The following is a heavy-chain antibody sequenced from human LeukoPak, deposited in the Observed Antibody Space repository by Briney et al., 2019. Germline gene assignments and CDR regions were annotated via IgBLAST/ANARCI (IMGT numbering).Heavy chain of an antibody. CDR1: GGSISSYY. Sequence: SETLSPTCTVSGGSISSYYWSWIRQPAGKGLEWIGRIYTSGSTNYNPSLKSRVTMSVDTSKNQFSLKLSSVTAADTAVYYCARGGWYDILTGYYRDAFDIWGQGTMVTVSS. CDR3: ARGGWYDILTGYYRDAFDI. J-gene: IGHJ3*02. CDR2: IYTSGST. D-gene: IGHD3-9*01. V-gene: IGHV4-4*07.